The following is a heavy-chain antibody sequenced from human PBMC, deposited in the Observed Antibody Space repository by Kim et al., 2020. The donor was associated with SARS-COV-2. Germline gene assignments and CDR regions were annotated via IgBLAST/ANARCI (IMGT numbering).Heavy chain of an antibody. Sequence: GGSLRLSCAASGFTFSSYAMSWVRQAPGKGLEWVSAISGSGGSTYYADSVKGRFTISRDNSKNTLYLQMNSLRAEDTAVYYCPKGTYYDILTGYYQGSYYYGMDVWGQGTTVTVSS. CDR3: PKGTYYDILTGYYQGSYYYGMDV. CDR1: GFTFSSYA. D-gene: IGHD3-9*01. CDR2: ISGSGGST. V-gene: IGHV3-23*01. J-gene: IGHJ6*02.